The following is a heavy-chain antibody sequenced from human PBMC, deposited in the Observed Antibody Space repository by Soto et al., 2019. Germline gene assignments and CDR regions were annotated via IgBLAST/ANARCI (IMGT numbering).Heavy chain of an antibody. J-gene: IGHJ6*02. Sequence: GESLKISCKGSGYSFTSYWISWVRQMPGKGLEWMGRIDPSDSYTNHSPSFQGHVTISADKSISTAYLQWSSLKASDTAMYYCARGLNWNYGAYYYYYGMDVWGQGTTVTVSS. D-gene: IGHD1-7*01. CDR2: IDPSDSYT. V-gene: IGHV5-10-1*01. CDR1: GYSFTSYW. CDR3: ARGLNWNYGAYYYYYGMDV.